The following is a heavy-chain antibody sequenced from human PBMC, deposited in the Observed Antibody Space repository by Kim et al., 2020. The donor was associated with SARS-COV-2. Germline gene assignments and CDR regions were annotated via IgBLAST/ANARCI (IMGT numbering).Heavy chain of an antibody. V-gene: IGHV4-39*01. J-gene: IGHJ3*02. D-gene: IGHD1-26*01. Sequence: SETLSLTCTVSGGSISSSSYYWGWIRQPPGKGLEWIGSIYYSGSTYYNPSLKSRVTISVDTSKNQFSLKLSSVTAADTAVYYCARRRPWELLDAFDIWGQGTMVTVSS. CDR1: GGSISSSSYY. CDR2: IYYSGST. CDR3: ARRRPWELLDAFDI.